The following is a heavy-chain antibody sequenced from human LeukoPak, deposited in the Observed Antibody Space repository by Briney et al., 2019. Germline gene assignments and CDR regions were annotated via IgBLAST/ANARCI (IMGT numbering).Heavy chain of an antibody. CDR2: IIPIFGTA. CDR3: ARDRFRGTTRDYFDY. Sequence: SVKVSCKASGGTFSSYAISWVRQAPGQGLEWMGGIIPIFGTANYAQKFQGRVTITADESTSTAYMELSGLRSEDTAVYYCARDRFRGTTRDYFDYWGQGTLVTVSS. CDR1: GGTFSSYA. J-gene: IGHJ4*02. D-gene: IGHD1-1*01. V-gene: IGHV1-69*13.